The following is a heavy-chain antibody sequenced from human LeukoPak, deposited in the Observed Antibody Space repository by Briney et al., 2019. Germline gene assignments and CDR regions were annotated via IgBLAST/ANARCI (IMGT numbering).Heavy chain of an antibody. CDR3: ARVLQNYYHLDV. CDR1: GVSINGLY. CDR2: IYDNESA. J-gene: IGHJ6*03. D-gene: IGHD3-3*01. V-gene: IGHV4-59*11. Sequence: PSEALSLTCTVSGVSINGLYWSWIRQPPGKGLEWIGFIYDNESANYKSSLESRVTMTVDTSKNQVSLKLNSVTAADTAVYYCARVLQNYYHLDVWGEGTTVTVSS.